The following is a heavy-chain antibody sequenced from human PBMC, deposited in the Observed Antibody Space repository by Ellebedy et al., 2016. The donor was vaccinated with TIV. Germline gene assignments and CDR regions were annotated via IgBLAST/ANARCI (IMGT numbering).Heavy chain of an antibody. Sequence: GGSLRLSXEASGFTLSSNSMNWVRQAPGRGLEWLSYINIRSSTIYYADSVRGRFTIFRDNGKNSLFLQMNSLREDDTAVYYCARESRGVDWYFDLWGRGTLVSVSS. J-gene: IGHJ2*01. V-gene: IGHV3-48*02. D-gene: IGHD2-8*01. CDR3: ARESRGVDWYFDL. CDR2: INIRSSTI. CDR1: GFTLSSNS.